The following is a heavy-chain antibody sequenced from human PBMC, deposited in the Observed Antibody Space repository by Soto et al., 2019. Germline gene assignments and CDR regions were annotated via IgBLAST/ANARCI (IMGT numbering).Heavy chain of an antibody. CDR2: IWDDGSNK. Sequence: QVQLVESGGGVVQPGRSLRLSCAASGFTFRSYAMHWVRQAPGKGLEWVEIIWDDGSNKYYADSVKGRFTISRDQSKNTVYLQMNSLRAEDTAVYYCARDKGLSPFDYWGQGTQVTVSS. CDR1: GFTFRSYA. V-gene: IGHV3-33*01. J-gene: IGHJ4*02. CDR3: ARDKGLSPFDY.